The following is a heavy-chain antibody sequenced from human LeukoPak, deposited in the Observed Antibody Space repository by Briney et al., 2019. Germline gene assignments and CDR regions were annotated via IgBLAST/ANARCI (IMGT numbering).Heavy chain of an antibody. Sequence: PVKVSCKASGGTFSSYAISWVRQAPGQGLEWMGRIIPIFGTANYAQKFQGRVTITTDESTSTAYMELSSLRSEDTAVYYCASHHYYDSSGYSGFDYWGQGTLVTVSS. J-gene: IGHJ4*02. CDR1: GGTFSSYA. D-gene: IGHD3-22*01. CDR3: ASHHYYDSSGYSGFDY. CDR2: IIPIFGTA. V-gene: IGHV1-69*05.